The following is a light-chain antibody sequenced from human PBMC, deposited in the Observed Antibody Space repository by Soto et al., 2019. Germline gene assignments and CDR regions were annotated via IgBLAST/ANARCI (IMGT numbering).Light chain of an antibody. J-gene: IGKJ2*01. Sequence: EIVVTQSPDTLPVSPGEGATLSCRASQSINTNLAWYRQKPGQAPRLLIYGASTRATGVPARFSGSGSGTEFALTISNLQSEDFAVYYCQQYHGWPYPFGQGTSVDIK. CDR2: GAS. V-gene: IGKV3-15*01. CDR1: QSINTN. CDR3: QQYHGWPYP.